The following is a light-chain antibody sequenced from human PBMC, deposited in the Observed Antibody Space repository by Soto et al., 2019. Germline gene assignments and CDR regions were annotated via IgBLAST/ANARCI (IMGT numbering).Light chain of an antibody. Sequence: IVLTQSTDTLSLSPGERATLSCRASQSISSMYLAWYQQRPGQSPRLLIYGASSRATGIPDRFSGSGSGTDFTLTISRLEPEDFAVYYCQQYGSSPPLTFAGGTKVAI. J-gene: IGKJ4*01. CDR2: GAS. V-gene: IGKV3-20*01. CDR3: QQYGSSPPLT. CDR1: QSISSMY.